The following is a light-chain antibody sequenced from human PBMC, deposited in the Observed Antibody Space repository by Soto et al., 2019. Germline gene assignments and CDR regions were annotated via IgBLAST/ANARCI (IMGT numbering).Light chain of an antibody. Sequence: QSVLTQPASVSGSPGQSITISCTGTSSDVGGYDYVSWYQLHPGKAPKLMVFEVSNRPSGVSYRFSGSKSGNTASLTISGLQAEDEADYFCSSYSISTAYLFXTGTKVTV. J-gene: IGLJ1*01. CDR3: SSYSISTAYL. V-gene: IGLV2-14*01. CDR1: SSDVGGYDY. CDR2: EVS.